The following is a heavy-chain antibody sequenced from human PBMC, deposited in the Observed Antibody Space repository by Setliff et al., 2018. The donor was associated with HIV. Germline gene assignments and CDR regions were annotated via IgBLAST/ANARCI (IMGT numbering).Heavy chain of an antibody. CDR3: ARVQVGDPYYSYYYMDV. Sequence: ASVKVSCKASGYTFTTYGITWVRQAPGQGLEWMGWISTYNGNTNYAQKFQGRVTMTTVTSTSTAYMELRNLRSDDTAVYYCARVQVGDPYYSYYYMDVWGKGTTVTVSS. CDR1: GYTFTTYG. CDR2: ISTYNGNT. V-gene: IGHV1-18*01. D-gene: IGHD2-8*02. J-gene: IGHJ6*03.